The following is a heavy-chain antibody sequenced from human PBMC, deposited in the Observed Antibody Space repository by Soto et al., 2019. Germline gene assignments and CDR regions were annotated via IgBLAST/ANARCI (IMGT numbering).Heavy chain of an antibody. V-gene: IGHV4-61*01. Sequence: QVQLQESGPGLVKASETLSLTCTVSGGSVSGGRCYWSWIRQPPGKGLEWIGCIYSSGSTTYNPPLKSRLTIAIDTSKKQLSLRVSSVTAADTAIYYCAREETAIDYWGQGTLLTVSS. J-gene: IGHJ4*02. CDR1: GGSVSGGRCY. CDR2: IYSSGST. CDR3: AREETAIDY.